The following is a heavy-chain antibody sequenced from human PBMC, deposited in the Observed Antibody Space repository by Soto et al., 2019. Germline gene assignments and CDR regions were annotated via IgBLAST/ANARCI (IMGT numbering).Heavy chain of an antibody. CDR3: ARILGGGNNWSAP. CDR2: ISAYNGNT. Sequence: ASVKVSCKASGYTFSSYGISWVRQAPGQGLEWMGWISAYNGNTNSAQRLQGRVTMTTDTSTSTAYMELRNLRSDDTAVFYCARILGGGNNWSAPGGQGPLDSVSP. J-gene: IGHJ5*02. CDR1: GYTFSSYG. D-gene: IGHD1-26*01. V-gene: IGHV1-18*01.